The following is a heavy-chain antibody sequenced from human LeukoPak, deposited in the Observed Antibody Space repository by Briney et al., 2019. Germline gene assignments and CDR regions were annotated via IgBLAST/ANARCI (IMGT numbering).Heavy chain of an antibody. CDR3: ARSLGSPHYYYGMDV. CDR2: INHSGST. V-gene: IGHV4-34*01. Sequence: SETLSLTCAVYGGSFSGYYWSWLRQPPGKGLEWIGEINHSGSTNYNPSLKSRVTISVDTSKNQFSLELSSVTAADTAVYYCARSLGSPHYYYGMDVWGQGTTVTVSS. CDR1: GGSFSGYY. D-gene: IGHD1-26*01. J-gene: IGHJ6*02.